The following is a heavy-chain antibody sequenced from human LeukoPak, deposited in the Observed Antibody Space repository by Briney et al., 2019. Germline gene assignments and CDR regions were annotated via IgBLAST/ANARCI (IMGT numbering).Heavy chain of an antibody. D-gene: IGHD3-16*02. V-gene: IGHV3-66*04. CDR1: GFTVSSNY. J-gene: IGHJ3*02. CDR2: IYSGGST. Sequence: GGSLRLSCAASGFTVSSNYMSWVRHAPGKGLEWVSVIYSGGSTYYADSVKGRFTISRDNSKNTLYLQMNSLRAEDTAVYYCARLEYYVWGSYRSLGAFDIWGQGTMVTVSS. CDR3: ARLEYYVWGSYRSLGAFDI.